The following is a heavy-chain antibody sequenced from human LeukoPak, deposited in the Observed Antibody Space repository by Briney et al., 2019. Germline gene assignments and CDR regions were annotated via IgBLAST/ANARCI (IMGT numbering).Heavy chain of an antibody. D-gene: IGHD6-6*01. Sequence: PSETLSLTCAVYGGSFSGYYWSWIRQPPGKGLEWIGEINHSGSTNYNPSLKSRVTISVDTSKNQFSLKLSSVTAADTAVYYCASLSSGSSSFYYYGMDVWGQGTTVTVSS. J-gene: IGHJ6*02. CDR2: INHSGST. CDR3: ASLSSGSSSFYYYGMDV. V-gene: IGHV4-34*01. CDR1: GGSFSGYY.